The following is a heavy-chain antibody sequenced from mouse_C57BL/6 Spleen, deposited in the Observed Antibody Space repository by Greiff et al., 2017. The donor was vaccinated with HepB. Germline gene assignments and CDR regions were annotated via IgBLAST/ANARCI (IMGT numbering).Heavy chain of an antibody. J-gene: IGHJ2*01. D-gene: IGHD1-1*01. CDR3: ASLYYYGHD. V-gene: IGHV1-82*01. CDR2: IYPGDGDT. CDR1: GYAFSSSW. Sequence: LVEPGASVKISCKASGYAFSSSWMNWVKQRPGKGLEWIGRIYPGDGDTNYNGKFKGKATLTADKSSSTAYMQLSSLTSEDSAVYFCASLYYYGHDWGQGTTLTVSS.